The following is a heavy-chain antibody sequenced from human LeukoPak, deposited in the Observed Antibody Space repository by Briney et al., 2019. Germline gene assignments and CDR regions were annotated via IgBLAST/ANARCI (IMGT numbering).Heavy chain of an antibody. CDR2: INHSAST. CDR3: ARSGDGYCRSTSCYSGDLDY. Sequence: SETLSLTCAVYGGSFSSSYMSWVRQPPGKGLEWIGEINHSASTNYNPSLKSRVTISVDTSKNHLSLELSSVTAADTAVYYCARSGDGYCRSTSCYSGDLDYWGQGTLVTVSS. D-gene: IGHD2-2*02. CDR1: GGSFSSSY. J-gene: IGHJ4*02. V-gene: IGHV4-34*01.